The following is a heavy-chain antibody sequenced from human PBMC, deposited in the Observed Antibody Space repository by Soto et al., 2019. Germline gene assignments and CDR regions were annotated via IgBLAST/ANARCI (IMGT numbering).Heavy chain of an antibody. CDR1: GGSISSGDYY. Sequence: SETLSLTCTVSGGSISSGDYYWSWTRQPPGKGLEWIGYIYYSGSTYYNPSLKSRVTISVDTSKNQFSLKLSSVTAADTAVYYCARVNYYDSSGYYSHRAFDIWGQGTMVTVSS. CDR3: ARVNYYDSSGYYSHRAFDI. D-gene: IGHD3-22*01. J-gene: IGHJ3*02. V-gene: IGHV4-30-4*01. CDR2: IYYSGST.